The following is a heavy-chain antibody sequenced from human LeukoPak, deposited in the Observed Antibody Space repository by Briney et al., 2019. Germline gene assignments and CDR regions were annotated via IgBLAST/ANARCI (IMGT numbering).Heavy chain of an antibody. J-gene: IGHJ5*02. CDR3: ARGMAIHNNWFDP. CDR2: IYSSGST. D-gene: IGHD5-24*01. Sequence: PSETLSLTCTVSGGSISSSSYYWSWIRQPAGKGLEWIGRIYSSGSTNYNPSLKSRVTMSVDTSKNQFSLKLSSVTAADTAVYYCARGMAIHNNWFDPWGQGILVTVSS. CDR1: GGSISSSSYY. V-gene: IGHV4-61*02.